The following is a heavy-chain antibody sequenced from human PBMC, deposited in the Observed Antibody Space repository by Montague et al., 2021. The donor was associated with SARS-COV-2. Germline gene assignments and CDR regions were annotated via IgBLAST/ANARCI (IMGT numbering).Heavy chain of an antibody. D-gene: IGHD3-3*01. CDR2: IHQSESGXT. V-gene: IGHV4-4*02. J-gene: IGHJ6*02. Sequence: SETRSLTCAVSGGSISSREWWSWVRQPPGKGLEWIGEIHQSESGXTNXNPSLKSRVTISIDQSKSYFSLNLTSMTAADTAVYYCGGTWVYFSPVDVWGQGTTVIVSS. CDR1: GGSISSREW. CDR3: GGTWVYFSPVDV.